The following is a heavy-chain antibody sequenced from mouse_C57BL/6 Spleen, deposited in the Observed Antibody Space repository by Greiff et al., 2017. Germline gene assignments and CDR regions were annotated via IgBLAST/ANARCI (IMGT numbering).Heavy chain of an antibody. CDR3: ARSYYGSLYYAMDY. CDR1: GYAFSSYW. CDR2: IYPGDGDT. J-gene: IGHJ4*01. Sequence: QVQLQQSGAELVKPGASVKISCKASGYAFSSYWMNWVKQRPGKGLAWIGQIYPGDGDTNYNGKFKGKATLTADKSSSTAYMQLSSLTSEDSAVYFCARSYYGSLYYAMDYWGQGTSVTVSS. V-gene: IGHV1-80*01. D-gene: IGHD1-1*01.